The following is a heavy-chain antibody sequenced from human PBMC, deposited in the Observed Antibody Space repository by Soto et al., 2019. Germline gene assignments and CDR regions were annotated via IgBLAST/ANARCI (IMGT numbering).Heavy chain of an antibody. V-gene: IGHV3-23*01. D-gene: IGHD3-10*01. CDR1: GFTFSSYA. Sequence: GSLRLSCAASGFTFSSYAMSWVRQAPGKGLEWVSAISGSGGSTYYADSVKGRFTISRDNSKNTLYLQMNSLRAEDTAVYYCAKGSYGSGSYLREYYYYGMDVWGQGTTVTVSS. J-gene: IGHJ6*02. CDR3: AKGSYGSGSYLREYYYYGMDV. CDR2: ISGSGGST.